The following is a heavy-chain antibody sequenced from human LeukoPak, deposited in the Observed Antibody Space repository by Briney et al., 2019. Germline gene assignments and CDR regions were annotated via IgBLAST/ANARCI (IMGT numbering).Heavy chain of an antibody. CDR2: IFYTGST. D-gene: IGHD3-22*01. Sequence: ETLSLTCTVSGGSISSNRYYWGWIRQPPGKGLKWIGNIFYTGSTYYNPSLKSRVTISVDTSKNQFSLKLSSVTAADTAVYYCARLDNSGYYHIDYWGQGTLVSVSS. CDR3: ARLDNSGYYHIDY. CDR1: GGSISSNRYY. V-gene: IGHV4-39*01. J-gene: IGHJ4*02.